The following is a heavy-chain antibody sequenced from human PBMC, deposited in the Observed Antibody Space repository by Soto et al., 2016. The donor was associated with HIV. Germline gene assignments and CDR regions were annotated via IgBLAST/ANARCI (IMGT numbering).Heavy chain of an antibody. Sequence: EVQLVESGGGVIRPGGSLRLSCAASGFTFDDYGMSWVRQAPGKGLEWVSGINWNGGSTGYADSVKGRFTISRDSAKNSLFLQMNSLRAEDTALYYCARNYYGSGSYSLFGYYYGMDVWGQGTMVTVSS. CDR1: GFTFDDYG. D-gene: IGHD3-10*01. CDR3: ARNYYGSGSYSLFGYYYGMDV. J-gene: IGHJ6*02. CDR2: INWNGGST. V-gene: IGHV3-20*04.